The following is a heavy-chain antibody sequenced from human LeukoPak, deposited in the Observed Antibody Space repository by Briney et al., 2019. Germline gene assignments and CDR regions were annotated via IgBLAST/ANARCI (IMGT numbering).Heavy chain of an antibody. Sequence: GGSLRLSCAASGFTFSDYYMSWIRQAPGKGLEWVSYISSSGSTIYYADSVKGRFTISRDNAKNSLYLQMNSLRAEDTAVYYCARVGGYDILTGYYTHYYFDYWGQGTLVTVSS. V-gene: IGHV3-11*01. CDR2: ISSSGSTI. CDR1: GFTFSDYY. D-gene: IGHD3-9*01. J-gene: IGHJ4*02. CDR3: ARVGGYDILTGYYTHYYFDY.